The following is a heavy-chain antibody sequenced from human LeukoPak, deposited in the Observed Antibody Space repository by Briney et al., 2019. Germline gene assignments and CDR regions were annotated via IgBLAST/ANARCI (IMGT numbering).Heavy chain of an antibody. CDR3: ARGGASEAFDI. V-gene: IGHV1-2*04. Sequence: ASVKVSCKASGFAFTAYGITWVRQAPGQGLEWMGWINPNSGGTNYAQKFQGWVTMTRDTSISTAYMELSRLRSDDTAVYYCARGGASEAFDIWGQGTMVTVSS. CDR1: GFAFTAYG. CDR2: INPNSGGT. J-gene: IGHJ3*02. D-gene: IGHD1-26*01.